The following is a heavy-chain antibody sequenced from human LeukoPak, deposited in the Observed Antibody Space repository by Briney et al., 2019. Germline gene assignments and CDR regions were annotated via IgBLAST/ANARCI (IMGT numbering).Heavy chain of an antibody. V-gene: IGHV3-30*04. J-gene: IGHJ4*02. Sequence: GGSLRLSCAASGFTFSSYAMHWVRQAPGKGLEWVAVISYDGRNKYYADSVKGRFTISRDNSKNTLYLQMNSLRAEDTAVYYCARDGPPPGSRIPSYYFDYWGQGTLVTVSS. CDR1: GFTFSSYA. CDR2: ISYDGRNK. D-gene: IGHD1-26*01. CDR3: ARDGPPPGSRIPSYYFDY.